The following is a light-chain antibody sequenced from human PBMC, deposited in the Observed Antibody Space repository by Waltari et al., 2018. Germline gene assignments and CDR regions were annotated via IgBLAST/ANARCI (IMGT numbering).Light chain of an antibody. CDR1: QSITNW. V-gene: IGKV1-5*03. J-gene: IGKJ1*01. CDR3: QQYDNYWT. Sequence: DIQMTQSPSTLSASVGDRVTITCRASQSITNWLAWYQQKPGKAPKLLIYRASNLESGVPSRFSGSGCGTEFTLTISSLQPDDFATYYCQQYDNYWTFGQGTKVEIK. CDR2: RAS.